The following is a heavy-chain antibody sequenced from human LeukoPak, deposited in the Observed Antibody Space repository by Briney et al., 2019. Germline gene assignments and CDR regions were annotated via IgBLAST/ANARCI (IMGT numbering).Heavy chain of an antibody. V-gene: IGHV4-59*08. CDR3: ARHRFGEFDC. CDR2: IYYSGST. J-gene: IGHJ4*02. CDR1: GGSISSYY. D-gene: IGHD3-10*01. Sequence: SETLSLTCTVSGGSISSYYWSWIRQPPGKGLEWIGYIYYSGSTNYNPSPKSRVTISVDTSKNQFSLKLSSVTAADTAVYYCARHRFGEFDCWGQGTLVTVSS.